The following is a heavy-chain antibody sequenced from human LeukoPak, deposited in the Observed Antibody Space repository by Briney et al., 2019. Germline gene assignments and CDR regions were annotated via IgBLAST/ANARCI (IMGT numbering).Heavy chain of an antibody. CDR2: ISYDGSNK. V-gene: IGHV3-30*18. CDR3: AKDWGSGARYYYYGMDV. CDR1: GFTFSSYW. Sequence: PGGSLRLSCAASGFTFSSYWMSWVRQAPGKGLEWVAVISYDGSNKYYADSVKGQFTISRDNSKNTLYLQINSLRAEDTAVYYCAKDWGSGARYYYYGMDVWGQGTTVTVSS. D-gene: IGHD3-16*01. J-gene: IGHJ6*02.